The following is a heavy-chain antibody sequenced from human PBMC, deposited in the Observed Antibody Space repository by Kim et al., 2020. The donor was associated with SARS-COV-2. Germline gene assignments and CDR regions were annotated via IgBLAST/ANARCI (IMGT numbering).Heavy chain of an antibody. D-gene: IGHD2-21*02. V-gene: IGHV3-13*01. Sequence: PGSVKDRFTISRENAKNSLYLQMNSLRAGDTAVYYCARGGVTADLYYFDYWGQGTLVTVSS. CDR3: ARGGVTADLYYFDY. J-gene: IGHJ4*02.